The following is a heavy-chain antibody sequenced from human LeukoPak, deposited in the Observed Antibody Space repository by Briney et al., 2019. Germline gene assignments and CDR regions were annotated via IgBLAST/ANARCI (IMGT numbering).Heavy chain of an antibody. CDR3: ARSKSWGFDAFDI. D-gene: IGHD7-27*01. Sequence: PSETLSLTCTVSGGTISSYYWNWIRQPPGKGLEWIGYIHGSGSTNYNPSLKSRVTISVETSKNQFSLKLSSVTAADTAVYYCARSKSWGFDAFDIWGQGTMVTVSS. J-gene: IGHJ3*02. CDR1: GGTISSYY. CDR2: IHGSGST. V-gene: IGHV4-59*08.